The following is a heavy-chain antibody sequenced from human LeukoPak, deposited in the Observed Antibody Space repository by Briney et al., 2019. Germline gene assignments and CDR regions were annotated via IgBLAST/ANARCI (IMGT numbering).Heavy chain of an antibody. CDR3: ARQEQQLIYNWFDP. V-gene: IGHV4-59*01. D-gene: IGHD6-13*01. CDR2: IYYSGST. CDR1: GGSISSYY. J-gene: IGHJ5*02. Sequence: SETLSLTCTVSGGSISSYYWSWIRQPPGKGLEWIGYIYYSGSTNYNPSLKSRVTISVDTSKNQFSLRLTSVTAADTAVYYCARQEQQLIYNWFDPWGQGTLVTVSS.